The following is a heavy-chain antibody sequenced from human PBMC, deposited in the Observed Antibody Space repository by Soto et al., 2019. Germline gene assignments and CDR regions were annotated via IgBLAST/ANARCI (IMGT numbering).Heavy chain of an antibody. CDR3: ARVGYSSSSDY. CDR2: INHSGST. Sequence: SETLSLTCAVYGGSFSGYYWSWIRQPPGKGLEWIGEINHSGSTNYNPSLKSRVTISVDTSKNQFSLKLSSVTAADTAVYYCARVGYSSSSDYWGQGTLVTVSS. J-gene: IGHJ4*02. D-gene: IGHD6-6*01. CDR1: GGSFSGYY. V-gene: IGHV4-34*01.